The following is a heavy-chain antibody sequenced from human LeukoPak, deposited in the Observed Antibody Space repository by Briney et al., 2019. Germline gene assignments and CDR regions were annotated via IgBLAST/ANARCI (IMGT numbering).Heavy chain of an antibody. Sequence: SETLSLACSVSGDSINRYLWTWIRQPAGGGLEWIGRIYNSGTTNYKPSLKSRASMSVETPKNQFSLRLSSVTAADTAVYYCARQSDSGGYFEYWGHGIRVTVSA. J-gene: IGHJ4*01. CDR1: GDSINRYL. V-gene: IGHV4-4*07. CDR2: IYNSGTT. D-gene: IGHD3-10*01. CDR3: ARQSDSGGYFEY.